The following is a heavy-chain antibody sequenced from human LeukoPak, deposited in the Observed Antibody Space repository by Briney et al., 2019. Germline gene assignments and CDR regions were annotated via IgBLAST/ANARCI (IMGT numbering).Heavy chain of an antibody. CDR3: AKDLLDSSSSY. D-gene: IGHD6-6*01. CDR1: GFTFSSYA. CDR2: TSGSGGST. Sequence: GGSLRLSCAASGFTFSSYAMSWVRQAPGKGLEWVSATSGSGGSTYYADSVKGRFTISRDNSKNTLYLQMNSLRAEDTAVYYCAKDLLDSSSSYWGQGTLVTVSS. V-gene: IGHV3-23*01. J-gene: IGHJ4*02.